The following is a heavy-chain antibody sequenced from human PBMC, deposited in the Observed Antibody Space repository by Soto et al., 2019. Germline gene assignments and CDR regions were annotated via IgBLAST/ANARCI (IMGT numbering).Heavy chain of an antibody. J-gene: IGHJ6*03. CDR1: GFTFSSYA. D-gene: IGHD2-2*01. CDR2: ISGSGGST. V-gene: IGHV3-23*01. Sequence: GGSLRFSCAASGFTFSSYAMSWVRQAPGKGLEWVSGISGSGGSTYYADSVKGRFTMSRDNSKNTLYLQMSSLRAEDTAVYYCAKSVVPAKHYYYYYMDVWGKGTTVTVSS. CDR3: AKSVVPAKHYYYYYMDV.